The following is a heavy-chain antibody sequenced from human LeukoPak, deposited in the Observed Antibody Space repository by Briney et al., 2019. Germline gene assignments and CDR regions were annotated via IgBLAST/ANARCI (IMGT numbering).Heavy chain of an antibody. J-gene: IGHJ5*02. CDR2: IFPSGGEI. V-gene: IGHV3-21*01. CDR3: ARGTHGGSCSP. D-gene: IGHD2-15*01. Sequence: GGSLRLSCAASGFTFSTFAMIWVRQPPGKGLEWVSSIFPSGGEIHYADSVKGRFTISRDNAKNSLYLQMNSLRAEDTAVYYCARGTHGGSCSPWGQGTLVTVSS. CDR1: GFTFSTFA.